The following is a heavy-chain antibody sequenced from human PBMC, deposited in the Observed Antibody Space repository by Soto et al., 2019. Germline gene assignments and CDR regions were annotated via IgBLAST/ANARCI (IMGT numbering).Heavy chain of an antibody. CDR1: GYTFTSYD. Sequence: APVKVSCKASGYTFTSYDITWARQATGPGLEWMGWMNPTRANTGYAQKCRGRVTMTRNTSISTAYMELSSLRSEDTAVDYCARYVAARDYLGYWGQGTMVTVAS. J-gene: IGHJ4*02. V-gene: IGHV1-8*01. CDR2: MNPTRANT. D-gene: IGHD6-6*01. CDR3: ARYVAARDYLGY.